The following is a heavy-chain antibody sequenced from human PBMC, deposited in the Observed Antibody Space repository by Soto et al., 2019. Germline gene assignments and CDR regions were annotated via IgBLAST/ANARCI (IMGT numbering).Heavy chain of an antibody. Sequence: EGQLVQSGGGLVQPGGSLSLSCVGSGFTSRGFWMGWVRQAPGKGLEWVANIKEEATQKNYVDSVRGRFTISRDTATISLYLQMNSLRAEDTAVYYCTRDQFWGQGTLVTVSS. J-gene: IGHJ4*02. CDR2: IKEEATQK. CDR3: TRDQF. CDR1: GFTSRGFW. V-gene: IGHV3-7*05.